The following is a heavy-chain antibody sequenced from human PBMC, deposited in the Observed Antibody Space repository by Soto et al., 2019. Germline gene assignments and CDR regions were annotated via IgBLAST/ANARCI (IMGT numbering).Heavy chain of an antibody. Sequence: QVQLQGSGPGLVKPSETLSLTCTVSGASISSYHWSWIRQTPGKGLEWIGYIYYSGSANYNPSLKSRVTFSVDTSKNQVSLKLSSVTAADTGVYYCAAAVPAEYVFPYYYMDVWGKGTTVTVSS. J-gene: IGHJ6*03. D-gene: IGHD3-16*01. CDR3: AAAVPAEYVFPYYYMDV. V-gene: IGHV4-59*01. CDR2: IYYSGSA. CDR1: GASISSYH.